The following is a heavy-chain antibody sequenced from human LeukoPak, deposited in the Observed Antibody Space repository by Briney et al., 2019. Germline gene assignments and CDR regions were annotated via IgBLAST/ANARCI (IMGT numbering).Heavy chain of an antibody. CDR3: AKDRGFGEYFPFFY. Sequence: GGSPRLSCAASGFTFSTYAMSWVRQTPEKGLEWVSAISGSGGSTYYADSVKGRFTISRDNSKNTLYLQMNSLRVEDTAVYYCAKDRGFGEYFPFFYWGQGTLVTVSS. D-gene: IGHD3-10*01. CDR2: ISGSGGST. CDR1: GFTFSTYA. V-gene: IGHV3-23*01. J-gene: IGHJ4*02.